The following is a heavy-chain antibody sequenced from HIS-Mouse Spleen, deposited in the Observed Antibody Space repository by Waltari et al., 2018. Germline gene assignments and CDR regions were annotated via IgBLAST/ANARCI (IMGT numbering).Heavy chain of an antibody. CDR3: ARWAVSSGWYFDY. D-gene: IGHD6-19*01. CDR1: GDSVSSNSAA. J-gene: IGHJ4*02. V-gene: IGHV6-1*01. Sequence: QVQLQQSGPGLVKPSQTLSLTCAISGDSVSSNSAAWNWIRQSPARGLEWLGRTYYMSNCYNDYAVSVKSRITINPDTSKNQFSLQLNSVTPEDTAVYYCARWAVSSGWYFDYWGQGTLVTVSS. CDR2: TYYMSNCYN.